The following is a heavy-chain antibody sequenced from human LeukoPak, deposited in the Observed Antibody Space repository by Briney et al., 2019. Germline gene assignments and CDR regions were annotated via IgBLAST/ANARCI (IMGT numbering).Heavy chain of an antibody. V-gene: IGHV3-7*01. D-gene: IGHD6-19*01. CDR1: GFTFSSYW. J-gene: IGHJ4*02. Sequence: GGSLRLSCAASGFTFSSYWMSWVRQAPGKGLERAANIKQDGSEKYYVDSVKGRFTISRDNAKNSLYLQMNSLRAEDTAVYYCARDGGWYYFDYWGQGTLVTVSS. CDR2: IKQDGSEK. CDR3: ARDGGWYYFDY.